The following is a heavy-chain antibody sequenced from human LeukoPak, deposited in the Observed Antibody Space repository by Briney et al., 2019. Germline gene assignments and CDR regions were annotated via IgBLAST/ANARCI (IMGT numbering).Heavy chain of an antibody. J-gene: IGHJ4*02. CDR1: GFTFSSVW. D-gene: IGHD6-13*01. Sequence: GGSLRLSCAASGFTFSSVWMSWVRQAPGKGLEWVGRIKSKIDGGITDYAAPVKGRFTISRDDSKDTLYLQMNSLRAEDTAVYYCANQYSSSWHRYFDYWGQGTLVTVSS. V-gene: IGHV3-15*01. CDR3: ANQYSSSWHRYFDY. CDR2: IKSKIDGGIT.